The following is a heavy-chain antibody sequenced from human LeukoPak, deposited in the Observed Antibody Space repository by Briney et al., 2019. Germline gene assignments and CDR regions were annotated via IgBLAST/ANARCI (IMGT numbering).Heavy chain of an antibody. CDR3: ARAGYFDWAGRDYFDY. V-gene: IGHV4-31*03. CDR1: GGSISSGGYY. D-gene: IGHD3-9*01. CDR2: IYYSGST. Sequence: SQTLSLTCTVSGGSISSGGYYWSWIRRHPGKGLEWIGYIYYSGSTYYNPSLKSRVTISVDTSKNQFSLKLSSVTAADTAVYYCARAGYFDWAGRDYFDYWGQGTLVTVSS. J-gene: IGHJ4*02.